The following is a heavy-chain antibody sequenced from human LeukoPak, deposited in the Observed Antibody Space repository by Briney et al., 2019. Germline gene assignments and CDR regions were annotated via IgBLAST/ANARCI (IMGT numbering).Heavy chain of an antibody. CDR3: AKPPEVGATVGYFDY. V-gene: IGHV3-30*18. D-gene: IGHD1-26*01. Sequence: GGSLRLSCAASGFTFSSYGMHWARQAPGKGLEWVALISFDGSNQYYADSVKGRLTISRDNSKNTLYLQMNSLRAEDTAVYYCAKPPEVGATVGYFDYWGQGTLVTVSS. J-gene: IGHJ4*02. CDR2: ISFDGSNQ. CDR1: GFTFSSYG.